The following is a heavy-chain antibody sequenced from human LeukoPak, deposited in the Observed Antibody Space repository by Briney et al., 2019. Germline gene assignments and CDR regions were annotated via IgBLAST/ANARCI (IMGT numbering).Heavy chain of an antibody. V-gene: IGHV3-9*01. Sequence: GGSLRLSCAASGFTFDDYAMHWVRQAPGKGLEWVSGISWNSGSIGYADSVKGRFTISRDNAKNSLYLQMNSLRAEDTALYYCAKDTSSGYYQAFDIWGQGTMVTVSS. D-gene: IGHD3-22*01. CDR3: AKDTSSGYYQAFDI. CDR1: GFTFDDYA. J-gene: IGHJ3*02. CDR2: ISWNSGSI.